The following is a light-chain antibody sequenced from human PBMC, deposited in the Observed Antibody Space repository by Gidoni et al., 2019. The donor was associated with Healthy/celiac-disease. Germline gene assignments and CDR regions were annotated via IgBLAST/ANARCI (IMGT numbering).Light chain of an antibody. Sequence: EIVLTQSPGTLSLSPGERATLSCRASQSVSSIYLAWYQQKPGQAPRLLSYGASSRATGIPDRFSGSVSVTDFTLTISRLEPEDFAVYYCQQYGSSPPTFGQGTKVEIK. CDR3: QQYGSSPPT. J-gene: IGKJ1*01. V-gene: IGKV3-20*01. CDR2: GAS. CDR1: QSVSSIY.